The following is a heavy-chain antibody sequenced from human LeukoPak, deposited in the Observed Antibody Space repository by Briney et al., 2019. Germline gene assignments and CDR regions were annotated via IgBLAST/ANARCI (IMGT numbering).Heavy chain of an antibody. Sequence: SETLSLACTVSGGSISSGSYYWSWIRQPAGKGLEWIGRIYTSGSTNYNPSLKSRVTISVDTSKNQFSLKLSSVTAADTAVYYCARGSGWYTRRYDYWGQGTLVTVSS. CDR2: IYTSGST. CDR1: GGSISSGSYY. J-gene: IGHJ4*02. V-gene: IGHV4-61*02. CDR3: ARGSGWYTRRYDY. D-gene: IGHD6-19*01.